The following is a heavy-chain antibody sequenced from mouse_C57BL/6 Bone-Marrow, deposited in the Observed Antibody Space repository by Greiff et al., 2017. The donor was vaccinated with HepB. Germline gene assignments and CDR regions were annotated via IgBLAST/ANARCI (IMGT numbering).Heavy chain of an antibody. V-gene: IGHV14-4*01. CDR2: IDPENGDT. D-gene: IGHD2-4*01. CDR3: TLYYDYALGAMDY. CDR1: GFNIKDDY. J-gene: IGHJ4*01. Sequence: DVQLQESGAELVRPGASVKLSCTASGFNIKDDYMHWVKQRPEQGLEWIGWIDPENGDTEYASKFQGKATITADTSSNTAYLQLSSLTSEDTAVYYCTLYYDYALGAMDYWGQGTSVTVSS.